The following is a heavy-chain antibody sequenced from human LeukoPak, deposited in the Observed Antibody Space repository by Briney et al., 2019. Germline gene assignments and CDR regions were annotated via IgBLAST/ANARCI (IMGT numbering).Heavy chain of an antibody. CDR2: ISYDGSNK. CDR3: AKKEDSSGYLAYFDY. J-gene: IGHJ4*02. CDR1: GFTFSSYA. V-gene: IGHV3-30*04. D-gene: IGHD3-22*01. Sequence: TGGSLRLSCAASGFTFSSYAMHWVRQAPGKGLEWVAVISYDGSNKYYADSVKGRFTISRDNSKNTLYLQMNSLRAEDTAVYYCAKKEDSSGYLAYFDYWGQGTLVTVSS.